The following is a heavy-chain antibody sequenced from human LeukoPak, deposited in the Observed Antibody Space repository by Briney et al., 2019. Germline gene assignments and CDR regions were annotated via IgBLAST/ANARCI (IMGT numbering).Heavy chain of an antibody. Sequence: PSETLSLTCTVSGGSISSSSYYWGWIRQPPGKGLEWIGSIYYSGSTYYNPSLKSRVTISVDTSKNQFSLKLSSVTAADTAVYYCARLSSSWYRGLNDYWGQGTLVTVSS. CDR1: GGSISSSSYY. V-gene: IGHV4-39*01. CDR2: IYYSGST. D-gene: IGHD6-13*01. J-gene: IGHJ4*02. CDR3: ARLSSSWYRGLNDY.